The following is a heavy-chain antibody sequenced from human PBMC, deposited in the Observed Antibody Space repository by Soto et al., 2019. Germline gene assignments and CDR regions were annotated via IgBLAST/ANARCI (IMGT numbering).Heavy chain of an antibody. CDR1: GYTFTSYG. CDR2: ISAYNGNT. CDR3: ARDDYYYDSSGYYHVIDY. D-gene: IGHD3-22*01. J-gene: IGHJ4*02. Sequence: QVQLVQSGAEVKKPGASVKVSCKASGYTFTSYGISWVRQAPGQGLEWMGWISAYNGNTNYAQKLQGRVTMTTDTSTSTAYMELRSLGSDDTAVYYCARDDYYYDSSGYYHVIDYWGQGTLVTVSS. V-gene: IGHV1-18*01.